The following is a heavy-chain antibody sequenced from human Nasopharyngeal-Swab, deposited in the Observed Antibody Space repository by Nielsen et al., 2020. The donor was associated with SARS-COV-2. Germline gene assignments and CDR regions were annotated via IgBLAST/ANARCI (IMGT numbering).Heavy chain of an antibody. D-gene: IGHD3-3*01. Sequence: SETLSLTCSVSGGSMTSNNYYWGWIRQPPEKGLEWIGNIYYNGITYYNPSLKSPVTLSLDTSKSQFSLKLTSVTAADTAVYYCARAIKIFGAVVGSFDPWGQGTLVTVSS. V-gene: IGHV4-39*07. CDR1: GGSMTSNNYY. CDR2: IYYNGIT. CDR3: ARAIKIFGAVVGSFDP. J-gene: IGHJ5*02.